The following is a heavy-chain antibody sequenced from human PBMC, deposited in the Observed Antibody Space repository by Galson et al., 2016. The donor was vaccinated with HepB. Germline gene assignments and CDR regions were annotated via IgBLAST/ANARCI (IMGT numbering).Heavy chain of an antibody. J-gene: IGHJ4*02. CDR1: GYTFTNYA. CDR2: INTNTGDP. Sequence: SVKVSCKASGYTFTNYAVNWVRQAPGQGLEWMGWINTNTGDPTYARGFTGRFVFSFATSFNTAYLHISGLEAEDSGVYYCARPLWADYGDFYYWGQGSLVTVSS. V-gene: IGHV7-4-1*02. CDR3: ARPLWADYGDFYY. D-gene: IGHD4-17*01.